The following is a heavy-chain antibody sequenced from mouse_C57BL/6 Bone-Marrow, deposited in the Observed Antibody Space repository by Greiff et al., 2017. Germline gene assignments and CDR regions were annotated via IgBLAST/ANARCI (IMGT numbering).Heavy chain of an antibody. V-gene: IGHV1-59*01. CDR3: AEGFAY. CDR1: GYTFTSYW. CDR2: IDPSDSYT. J-gene: IGHJ3*01. Sequence: QVQLQQPGAELVRPGTSVKLSCKASGYTFTSYWMHWVQQRPGQGLEWIGLIDPSDSYTNYNQKFKGKATLTVDTSSSTAYMQLSSLTSEDSAVYYCAEGFAYWGQGTLVTGSA.